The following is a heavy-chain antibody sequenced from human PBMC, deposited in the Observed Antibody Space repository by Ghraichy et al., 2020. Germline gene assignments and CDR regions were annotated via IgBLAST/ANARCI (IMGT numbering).Heavy chain of an antibody. V-gene: IGHV4-39*01. Sequence: SETLSLTCTVSGGSISSSSYYWGWIRQPPGKGLEWIGSIYYSGSTYYNPSLKSRVTISVDTSKNQFSLKLSSVTAADTAVYYCARPTHPFDPWGQGTLVTVSS. CDR3: ARPTHPFDP. CDR1: GGSISSSSYY. J-gene: IGHJ5*02. CDR2: IYYSGST.